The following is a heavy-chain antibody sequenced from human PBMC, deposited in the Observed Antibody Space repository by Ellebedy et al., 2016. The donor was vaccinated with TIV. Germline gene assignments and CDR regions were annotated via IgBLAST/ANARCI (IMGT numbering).Heavy chain of an antibody. Sequence: GGSLRLSXVASGFTFRNYWMHWVRQAPGKGLDWVANIKEDGSAIYYVDSVKGRFTISRDNAKNSLYLQMNSLTTEDTAIYYCARDYWGSYDYWGQGTLVTVSS. D-gene: IGHD3-16*01. V-gene: IGHV3-7*03. CDR2: IKEDGSAI. CDR1: GFTFRNYW. CDR3: ARDYWGSYDY. J-gene: IGHJ4*02.